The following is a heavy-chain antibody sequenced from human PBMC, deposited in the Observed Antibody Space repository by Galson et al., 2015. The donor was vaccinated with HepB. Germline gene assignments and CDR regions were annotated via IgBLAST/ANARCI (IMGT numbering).Heavy chain of an antibody. V-gene: IGHV3-66*01. D-gene: IGHD6-13*01. CDR3: ARYAAVGTNYYYGMDV. CDR2: IYSGEKK. Sequence: SLRLSCAASGFTVSINYMSWVRQAPGKGLEWVSVIYSGEKKYYADSVKGSFTISRDNSKNTLYLQMNRLRAEDTAVYYCARYAAVGTNYYYGMDVWGQGTTVTVAS. CDR1: GFTVSINY. J-gene: IGHJ6*02.